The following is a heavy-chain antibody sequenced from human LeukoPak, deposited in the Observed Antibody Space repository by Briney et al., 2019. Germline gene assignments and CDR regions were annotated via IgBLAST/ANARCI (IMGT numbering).Heavy chain of an antibody. V-gene: IGHV4-30-2*01. CDR3: ARAVYCGGDCYPQVYYYYGMDV. J-gene: IGHJ6*02. CDR1: GGSISSGGYS. D-gene: IGHD2-21*02. Sequence: SQTLSLTCAVSGGSISSGGYSWSWIRQPPGKGLEWIGYIYHSGSTYYNPSLKSRVTISVDRSKNQFSLKLSSVTAADTAVYYCARAVYCGGDCYPQVYYYYGMDVWGQGTTVTVSS. CDR2: IYHSGST.